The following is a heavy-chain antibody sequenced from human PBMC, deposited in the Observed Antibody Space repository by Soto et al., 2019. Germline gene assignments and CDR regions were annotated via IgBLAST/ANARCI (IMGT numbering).Heavy chain of an antibody. J-gene: IGHJ4*02. V-gene: IGHV4-39*01. CDR2: IYYSGST. CDR1: VGSISSSSYY. D-gene: IGHD6-19*01. Sequence: SETLSLTCIFSVGSISSSSYYWGWIRQPPGKELEGIGSIYYSGSTYYSPSLKSRVTISVDTSKNQFSLKLSSVTAADAAVYYCAGRFIEVAGDTDYWGRGTMVTVSS. CDR3: AGRFIEVAGDTDY.